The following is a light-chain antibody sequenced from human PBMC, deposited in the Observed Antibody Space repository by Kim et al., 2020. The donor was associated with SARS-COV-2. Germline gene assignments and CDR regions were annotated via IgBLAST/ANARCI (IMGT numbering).Light chain of an antibody. Sequence: ASEADRVRITCRASQSIRNWLSWYQLRAGKAPRLLVYKASALATEVPSRFSGSGSATEFTLTISGLQPGDFATYYCQQYITYSHTFGQGPKVDIK. CDR1: QSIRNW. CDR3: QQYITYSHT. J-gene: IGKJ2*01. V-gene: IGKV1-5*03. CDR2: KAS.